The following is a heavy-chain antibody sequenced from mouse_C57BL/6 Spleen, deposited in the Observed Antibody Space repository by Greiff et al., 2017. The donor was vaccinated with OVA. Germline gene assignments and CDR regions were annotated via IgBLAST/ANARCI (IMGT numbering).Heavy chain of an antibody. CDR3: ARSQYYYGSSPYAMDY. V-gene: IGHV1-72*01. J-gene: IGHJ4*01. CDR1: GYTFTSYW. CDR2: IDPNSGGT. Sequence: QQSCKASGYTFTSYWMHWVKQRPGRGLEWIGRIDPNSGGTKYNEKFKSKATLTVDKPSSTAYMQLSSLTSEDSAVYYCARSQYYYGSSPYAMDYWGQGTSVTVSS. D-gene: IGHD1-1*01.